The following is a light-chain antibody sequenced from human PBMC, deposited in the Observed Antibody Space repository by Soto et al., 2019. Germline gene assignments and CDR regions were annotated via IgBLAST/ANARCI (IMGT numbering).Light chain of an antibody. CDR2: TAS. CDR3: QQFNDYPIT. Sequence: DIQLTQSPSFPSASVGDRVTITCRASQGIGSYLSWYQQKPGKAPKLLIYTASTLQSGVPSRFSGSGSGAEFTLTVISLQPEDFATYYCQQFNDYPITFGQGTRLEIK. J-gene: IGKJ5*01. V-gene: IGKV1-9*01. CDR1: QGIGSY.